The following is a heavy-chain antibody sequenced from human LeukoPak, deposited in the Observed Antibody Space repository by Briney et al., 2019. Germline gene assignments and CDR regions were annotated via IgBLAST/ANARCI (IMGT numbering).Heavy chain of an antibody. CDR2: ISGDGGST. CDR1: GFSFDDYA. Sequence: GGSLRLSCAASGFSFDDYAMHWVRQAPGKGLQWVSRISGDGGSTYYADSVKGRSTISRDNSKNSLYLQMNSLRTEDTALYFCARTYYYDTAGPLDAFDIWGQGTMVTVSS. D-gene: IGHD3-22*01. CDR3: ARTYYYDTAGPLDAFDI. V-gene: IGHV3-43*02. J-gene: IGHJ3*02.